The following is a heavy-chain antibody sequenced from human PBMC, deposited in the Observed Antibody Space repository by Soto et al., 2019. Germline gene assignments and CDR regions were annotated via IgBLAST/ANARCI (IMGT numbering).Heavy chain of an antibody. CDR3: ARADSGYAHGYYYYGMDV. D-gene: IGHD5-12*01. J-gene: IGHJ6*02. Sequence: EVQLVESGGGLVQPGGSLRLSCAASGFTFSSYSMNWVRQAPGKGLELVSYISSSSSTIYYADSVKGRFTISRDNAKNSLYLQMNSLRAEDTAVYYCARADSGYAHGYYYYGMDVWGQGTTVTVSS. V-gene: IGHV3-48*01. CDR1: GFTFSSYS. CDR2: ISSSSSTI.